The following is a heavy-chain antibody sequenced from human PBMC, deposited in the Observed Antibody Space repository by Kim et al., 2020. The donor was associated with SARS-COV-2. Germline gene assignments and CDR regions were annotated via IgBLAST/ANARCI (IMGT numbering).Heavy chain of an antibody. D-gene: IGHD2-21*01. CDR3: VSSIRVADAY. CDR2: INSGGIDT. V-gene: IGHV3-74*01. J-gene: IGHJ4*02. CDR1: GFTFSSHW. Sequence: GGSLRLSCVASGFTFSSHWMNWVRQGPGKGLVWVSYINSGGIDTTYADSVKGRFTISRDNAKNTLYLQMNSLRAEDTAVYYCVSSIRVADAYWGQRTLVTVSS.